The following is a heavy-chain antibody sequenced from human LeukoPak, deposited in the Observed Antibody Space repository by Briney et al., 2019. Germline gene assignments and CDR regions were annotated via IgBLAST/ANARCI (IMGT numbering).Heavy chain of an antibody. J-gene: IGHJ6*03. CDR3: ARDLGGGSIAARPGYYMDV. Sequence: SETLSLTCTVSGGSISSYYWSWIRQPPGKGLEWIGYIYYSGSTNYNPSLKSRVTISVDTSKNQFSLKLSSVTAADTAVYYCARDLGGGSIAARPGYYMDVWGKGTTVTVSS. CDR2: IYYSGST. CDR1: GGSISSYY. V-gene: IGHV4-59*01. D-gene: IGHD6-6*01.